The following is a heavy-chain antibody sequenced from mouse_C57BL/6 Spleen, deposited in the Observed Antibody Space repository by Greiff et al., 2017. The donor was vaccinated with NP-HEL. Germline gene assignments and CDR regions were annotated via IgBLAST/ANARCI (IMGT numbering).Heavy chain of an antibody. CDR1: GYTFTSYW. CDR2: IDPNGGGT. J-gene: IGHJ4*01. D-gene: IGHD2-4*01. CDR3: ARWSDYDYGYAMDY. V-gene: IGHV1-72*01. Sequence: QVHVKQSGAELVKPGASVKLSCKASGYTFTSYWMHWVKQRPGRGLEWIGRIDPNGGGTKYNEKFKSKATLTVDKSSSTAYMQRSSLTSEDSAVYYCARWSDYDYGYAMDYWGQGTSVTVSS.